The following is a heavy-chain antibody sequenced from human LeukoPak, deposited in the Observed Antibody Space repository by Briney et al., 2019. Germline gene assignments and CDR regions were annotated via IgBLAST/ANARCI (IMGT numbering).Heavy chain of an antibody. J-gene: IGHJ5*02. D-gene: IGHD1-26*01. CDR3: AKQEPLLNWFDP. CDR1: GFTSSSYA. Sequence: PGGSLRLSCAAAGFTSSSYAMSWVRHAQEKGLGWVSAISGIGGGTYYADSVRGRFTIYRDNSKNTLYLKMNSLRAEDTAVYYWAKQEPLLNWFDPWGQGTLVTVSS. V-gene: IGHV3-23*01. CDR2: ISGIGGGT.